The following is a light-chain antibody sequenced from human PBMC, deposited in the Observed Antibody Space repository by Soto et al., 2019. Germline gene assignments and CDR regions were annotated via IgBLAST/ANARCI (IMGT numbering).Light chain of an antibody. CDR1: SSNIGGNS. CDR3: GSWDSSLSAYV. J-gene: IGLJ1*01. Sequence: QAVLTRPPSVSAAAGQKVTISYSGSSSNIGGNSVSWYQQLPGTAPKLLIYDDNKRPSGIPDRFSGSKSGTSATLGITGFQTGDEADYYCGSWDSSLSAYVFGTGTKVTVL. CDR2: DDN. V-gene: IGLV1-51*01.